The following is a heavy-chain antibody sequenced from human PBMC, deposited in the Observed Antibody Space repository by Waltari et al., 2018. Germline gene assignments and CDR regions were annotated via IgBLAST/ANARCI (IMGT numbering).Heavy chain of an antibody. Sequence: EVQLVESGGGLVQPGGSLRLSCAASGFTFSSYAMSWVCQAPGKGLEWVSAISGSGGSTYDADSVKGRFTISRDNSKNTLYLQMNSLRAEDTAVYYCAKAVAGRGGAFDIWGQGTMVTVSS. V-gene: IGHV3-23*04. CDR3: AKAVAGRGGAFDI. J-gene: IGHJ3*02. D-gene: IGHD1-26*01. CDR2: ISGSGGST. CDR1: GFTFSSYA.